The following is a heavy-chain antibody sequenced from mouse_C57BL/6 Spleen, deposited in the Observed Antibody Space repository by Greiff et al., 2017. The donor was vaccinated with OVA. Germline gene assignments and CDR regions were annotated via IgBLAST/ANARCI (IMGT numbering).Heavy chain of an antibody. Sequence: QQSCKASGYTFTSYWMHWVKQRPGRGLEWIGRIDPNSGGTKYNEKFKSKATLTVDKPSSTAYMQLSSLTSEDSAVYYCAIYYYGSSYAWFAYWGQGTLVTVSA. CDR1: GYTFTSYW. CDR3: AIYYYGSSYAWFAY. D-gene: IGHD1-1*01. J-gene: IGHJ3*01. CDR2: IDPNSGGT. V-gene: IGHV1-72*01.